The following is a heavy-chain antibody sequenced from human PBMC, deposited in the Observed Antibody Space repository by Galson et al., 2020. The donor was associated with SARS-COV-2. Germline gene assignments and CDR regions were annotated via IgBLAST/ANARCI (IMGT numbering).Heavy chain of an antibody. V-gene: IGHV4-31*03. CDR1: GGSISSGGYY. J-gene: IGHJ5*02. CDR3: ARVRGAYDFWSGYYVVEWFDP. D-gene: IGHD3-3*01. CDR2: IYYSGST. Sequence: ETSETLSLTCTVSGGSISSGGYYWSWIRQHPGKGLEWIGYIYYSGSTYYNPSLKSRVTISVDTSKNQFSLKLSSVTAADTAVYYCARVRGAYDFWSGYYVVEWFDPWGQGTLVTVSS.